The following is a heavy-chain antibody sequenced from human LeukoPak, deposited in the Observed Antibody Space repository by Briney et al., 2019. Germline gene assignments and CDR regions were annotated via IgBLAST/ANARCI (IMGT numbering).Heavy chain of an antibody. CDR1: GGSISSYY. CDR2: IYYSGST. D-gene: IGHD3-3*01. J-gene: IGHJ4*02. Sequence: SETLSLICTVSGGSISSYYWSWIRQPPGKGLEWIGYIYYSGSTNYNPSLKSRVTISVDTSKNQFSLKLSSVTAADTAVYYCARSPLRFLEWLSALPPLYYFDYWGQGTLVTVSS. V-gene: IGHV4-59*08. CDR3: ARSPLRFLEWLSALPPLYYFDY.